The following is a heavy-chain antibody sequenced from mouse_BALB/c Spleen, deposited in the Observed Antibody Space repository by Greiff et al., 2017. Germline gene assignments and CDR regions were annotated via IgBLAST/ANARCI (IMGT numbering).Heavy chain of an antibody. Sequence: EVKLMESGGGLVKPGGSLKLSCAASGFTFSDYYMYWVRQTPEKRLEWVATISDGGSYTYYPDSVKGRFTISRDNARNILYLQMSSLRSEDTAMYYCARGRGLDQGAMDYWGQGTSVTVSS. V-gene: IGHV5-4*02. J-gene: IGHJ4*01. D-gene: IGHD3-3*01. CDR3: ARGRGLDQGAMDY. CDR2: ISDGGSYT. CDR1: GFTFSDYY.